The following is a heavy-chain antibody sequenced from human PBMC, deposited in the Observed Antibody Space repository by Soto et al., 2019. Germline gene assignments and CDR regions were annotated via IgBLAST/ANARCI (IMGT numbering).Heavy chain of an antibody. CDR3: AKELRFLFSFDY. V-gene: IGHV3-23*01. Sequence: EVQLLESGGGLVQPGGSLRLSCAASGFTFSSYAMSWVRQAPGKGLEWVSAISGSGGSTYYADSVKGRFTISRDNSKNPLYLQMNGLRAEDTAVYYCAKELRFLFSFDYWGQGTLVTVSS. CDR1: GFTFSSYA. J-gene: IGHJ4*02. CDR2: ISGSGGST. D-gene: IGHD3-3*01.